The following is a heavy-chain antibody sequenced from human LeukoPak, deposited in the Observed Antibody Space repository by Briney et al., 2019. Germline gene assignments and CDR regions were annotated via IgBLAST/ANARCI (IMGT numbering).Heavy chain of an antibody. CDR1: GYSFISYG. Sequence: ASVKVSCKASGYSFISYGINWVRQAPGQGLEWMGWISVYNGNTNYAQKFQGRVTMTRDTSISTAYMELSRLRSDDTAVYYYARDSSGNTYYYYYYMDVWGKGTTVTVSS. V-gene: IGHV1-18*01. CDR3: ARDSSGNTYYYYYYMDV. D-gene: IGHD6-6*01. J-gene: IGHJ6*03. CDR2: ISVYNGNT.